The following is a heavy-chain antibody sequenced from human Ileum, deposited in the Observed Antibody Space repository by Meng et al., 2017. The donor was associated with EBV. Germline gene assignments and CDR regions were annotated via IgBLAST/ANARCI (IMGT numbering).Heavy chain of an antibody. D-gene: IGHD2-8*01. V-gene: IGHV4-34*01. Sequence: VQLPREGAGPLKPSQTLSRSFGVYGGSLNGYYWTWIRQPPGKGLEWIGEINHSGSTNYNPSLKSRVIISVDTSKNQFSLNLSSVTAADTAVYYCARGVYGPTTRGREYFIHWGRGTLVTVSS. CDR2: INHSGST. CDR1: GGSLNGYY. CDR3: ARGVYGPTTRGREYFIH. J-gene: IGHJ1*01.